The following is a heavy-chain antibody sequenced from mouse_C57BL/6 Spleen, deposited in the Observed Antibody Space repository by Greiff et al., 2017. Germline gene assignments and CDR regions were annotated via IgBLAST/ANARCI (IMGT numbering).Heavy chain of an antibody. CDR3: ARNRYGNYGGNYFDY. Sequence: QVQLKESGPGLVQPSQSLSITCTVSGFSFTSYDVHWVRQSPGKGLEWLGVIWSGGSTDYNAAFISRLSISKDNSKSQVFFKMNSLQADDTAIYSCARNRYGNYGGNYFDYWGQGTTLTVSS. CDR1: GFSFTSYD. CDR2: IWSGGST. J-gene: IGHJ2*01. V-gene: IGHV2-2*01. D-gene: IGHD2-1*01.